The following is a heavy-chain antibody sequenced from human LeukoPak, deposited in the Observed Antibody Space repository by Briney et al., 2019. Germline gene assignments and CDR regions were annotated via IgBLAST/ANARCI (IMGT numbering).Heavy chain of an antibody. J-gene: IGHJ4*02. CDR1: GFTFSSYA. Sequence: SGGSLRLSCAASGFTFSSYAMSWVRQAPGKGLEWVSAISGSGGSTYYADSVKGRFTISRDNSKNTLYLQMNSLRAEDTAVCYCAKGPDSSGYYNYYFDYWGQGILVTVSS. CDR2: ISGSGGST. V-gene: IGHV3-23*01. CDR3: AKGPDSSGYYNYYFDY. D-gene: IGHD3-22*01.